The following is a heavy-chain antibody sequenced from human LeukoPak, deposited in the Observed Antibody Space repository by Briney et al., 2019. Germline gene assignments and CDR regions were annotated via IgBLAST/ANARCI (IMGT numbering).Heavy chain of an antibody. Sequence: GRSLRLSCAASGFTFSSYAMHWVRQAPGKGLEWVAVISYDGSNKYYADSVKGRFTISRDNSKNTLYLQMNGLRAEDTAVYYCARDLRYDFWSGPHNWFDPWGQGTLVTVSS. CDR3: ARDLRYDFWSGPHNWFDP. J-gene: IGHJ5*02. V-gene: IGHV3-30-3*01. CDR2: ISYDGSNK. CDR1: GFTFSSYA. D-gene: IGHD3-3*01.